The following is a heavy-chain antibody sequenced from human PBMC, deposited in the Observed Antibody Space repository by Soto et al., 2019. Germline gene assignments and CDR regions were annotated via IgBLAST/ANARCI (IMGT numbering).Heavy chain of an antibody. CDR3: ARAGPVAGNHAFDI. D-gene: IGHD6-19*01. V-gene: IGHV1-69*06. CDR2: IIPIFGTA. Sequence: QVQLVQSGAEVKKPGSSVKVSCKASGGSFSSYAISWVRQAPVQGLEWMGGIIPIFGTATYAQKFQGRVTIIADKSTSTVYMELSSLRSEDTAVYYCARAGPVAGNHAFDIWGQGTLVTVSS. CDR1: GGSFSSYA. J-gene: IGHJ3*02.